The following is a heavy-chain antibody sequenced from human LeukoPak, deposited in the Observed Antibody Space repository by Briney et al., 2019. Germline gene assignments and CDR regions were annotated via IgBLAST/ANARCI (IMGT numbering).Heavy chain of an antibody. V-gene: IGHV1-2*02. CDR3: ARRGVYYDSSGYYYCFDY. CDR2: INPNSGGT. CDR1: GYTFTGYY. D-gene: IGHD3-22*01. J-gene: IGHJ4*02. Sequence: ASVNVSCKASGYTFTGYYMHWVRQASGQGLEWMGWINPNSGGTNYAQKFQGRVTMTRDTSISTAYMELSRLRSDDTAVYYCARRGVYYDSSGYYYCFDYWGQGTLVTVSS.